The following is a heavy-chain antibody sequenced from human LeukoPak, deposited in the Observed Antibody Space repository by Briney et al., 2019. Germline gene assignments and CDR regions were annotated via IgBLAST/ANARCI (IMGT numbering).Heavy chain of an antibody. CDR1: GGSISSGGYY. CDR3: ARDHEGVHGLFDY. J-gene: IGHJ4*02. V-gene: IGHV4-31*03. D-gene: IGHD5-24*01. CDR2: IYYSGST. Sequence: SETLSLTCTVSGGSISSGGYYWSWIRQHPGKGLEWIGYIYYSGSTYYNPSLKSRVTISVDTSKNQFSLKLSSVTAADTAVYYCARDHEGVHGLFDYWGQGTLVTVSS.